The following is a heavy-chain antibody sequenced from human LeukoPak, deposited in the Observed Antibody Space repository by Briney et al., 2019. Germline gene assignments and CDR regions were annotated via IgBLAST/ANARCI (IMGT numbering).Heavy chain of an antibody. CDR3: ARDLELTYYDSSGHDY. D-gene: IGHD3-22*01. Sequence: GGSLRLSCAASGFTFSSYSMNWVRQAPGKGLLWVSRINGDGSTTNYAESVKGRFVISRDNAKNTVYLQMNSLRAEDTAVYYCARDLELTYYDSSGHDYWGQGTLVTVSS. J-gene: IGHJ4*02. CDR1: GFTFSSYS. V-gene: IGHV3-74*01. CDR2: INGDGSTT.